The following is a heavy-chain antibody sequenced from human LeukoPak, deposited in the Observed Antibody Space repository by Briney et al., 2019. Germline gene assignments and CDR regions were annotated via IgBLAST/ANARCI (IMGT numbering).Heavy chain of an antibody. V-gene: IGHV3-43*02. J-gene: IGHJ6*02. CDR3: AKAGYPYYCYGMDV. CDR1: RFTFDEYA. CDR2: ISGVGGST. Sequence: GWALRLSCAPSRFTFDEYAMHWVRQAPGKGLAWVSLISGVGGSTYYADSVNVRFTISRDNRKKFLYLQMNSLRTEDTALYYCAKAGYPYYCYGMDVWGQGTTVTVSS. D-gene: IGHD3-9*01.